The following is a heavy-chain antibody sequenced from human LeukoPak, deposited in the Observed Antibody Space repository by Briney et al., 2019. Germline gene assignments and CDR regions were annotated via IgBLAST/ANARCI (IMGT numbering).Heavy chain of an antibody. CDR1: GYTFTGYY. CDR3: YYRVSSGYLT. D-gene: IGHD3-22*01. V-gene: IGHV1-2*02. CDR2: INPNSGGT. Sequence: SVKVSCKASGYTFTGYYMHWVRQAPGQGLEWMGWINPNSGGTYYAQKFQGRVSMTRDTSISTAYMELSGLGSDDTAVYYCYYRVSSGYLTWGQGTLVAVSS. J-gene: IGHJ4*02.